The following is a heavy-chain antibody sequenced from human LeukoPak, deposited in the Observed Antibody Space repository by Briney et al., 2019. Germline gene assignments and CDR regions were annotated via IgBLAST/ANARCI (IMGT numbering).Heavy chain of an antibody. Sequence: GGSLRLSCAASGYMFSSYGMHWVRQAPGKGLEWVGFIRSKAYGGTTEYAASVKGRFTISRDDSKSIAYLQMNSLKTEDTAVYYCTRGSIAARQKFWFDPWGQGTLVTVSS. CDR2: IRSKAYGGTT. CDR3: TRGSIAARQKFWFDP. CDR1: GYMFSSYG. V-gene: IGHV3-49*04. D-gene: IGHD6-6*01. J-gene: IGHJ5*02.